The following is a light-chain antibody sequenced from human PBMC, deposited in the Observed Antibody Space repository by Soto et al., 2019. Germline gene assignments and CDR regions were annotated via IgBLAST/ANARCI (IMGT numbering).Light chain of an antibody. Sequence: SYELTQSPSVSVAPGQTATITCGGNNIGSKGVHWYQQKPGQAPVLVVYDDSDRPSGITERYSGSNSGNTANLTISRVEAGDEADYYCQVWDSSSDQYVFATGTKLTVL. J-gene: IGLJ1*01. V-gene: IGLV3-21*02. CDR3: QVWDSSSDQYV. CDR1: NIGSKG. CDR2: DDS.